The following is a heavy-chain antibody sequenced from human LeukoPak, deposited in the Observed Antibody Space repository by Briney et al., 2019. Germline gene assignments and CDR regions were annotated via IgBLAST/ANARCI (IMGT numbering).Heavy chain of an antibody. Sequence: PGRSLRLSCAASGFTFDDYAMHWVRQAPGKGLEWVSGISWNSGSIGYADSVKGRFTISRDNAKNSLYLQMNSLRAEDTAVYYCARNPYYYGSGSLAPFDYWGQGTLVTVSS. CDR1: GFTFDDYA. D-gene: IGHD3-10*01. CDR2: ISWNSGSI. V-gene: IGHV3-9*01. CDR3: ARNPYYYGSGSLAPFDY. J-gene: IGHJ4*02.